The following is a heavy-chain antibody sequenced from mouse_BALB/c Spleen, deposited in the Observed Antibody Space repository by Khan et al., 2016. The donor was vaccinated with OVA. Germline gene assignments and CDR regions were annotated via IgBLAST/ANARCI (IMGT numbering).Heavy chain of an antibody. V-gene: IGHV1S81*02. D-gene: IGHD2-10*01. CDR3: TRNAYFGNYFDY. Sequence: QVQLQQPGAELVKPGASVKLSCKTSGYTFTNYWIHWVKERPGQGLEWIGEIYPGDGRTNNNENFKNKATLTVDISSTTAHMQLTSLTSEDSAVYYCTRNAYFGNYFDYWGQGTTLTVSS. CDR2: IYPGDGRT. J-gene: IGHJ2*01. CDR1: GYTFTNYW.